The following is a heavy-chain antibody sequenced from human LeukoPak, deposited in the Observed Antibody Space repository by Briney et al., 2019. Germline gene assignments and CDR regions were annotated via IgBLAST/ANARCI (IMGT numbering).Heavy chain of an antibody. CDR2: ISSSSSYI. CDR3: ARVPWYSSSYDAFDI. J-gene: IGHJ3*02. Sequence: GGSLRLSCAASGFSFGSYSMNWVRQAAGKGLEWVSSISSSSSYIYYADSVKGRFTISRDNAKHSLYLQMNSLRAEDTAVYYCARVPWYSSSYDAFDIWGQGTMVTVSS. V-gene: IGHV3-21*01. CDR1: GFSFGSYS. D-gene: IGHD6-6*01.